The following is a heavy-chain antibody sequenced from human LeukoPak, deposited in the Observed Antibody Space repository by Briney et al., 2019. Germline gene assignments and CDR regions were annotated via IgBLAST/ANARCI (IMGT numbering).Heavy chain of an antibody. CDR2: INPNSGGT. Sequence: ASVKVSCKTSGYTFTGYYMHWVRQAPGQGLEWMGRINPNSGGTNYAQKFQGRVTMTRDTSVSTAYMELSRLRSDDTAVYYCARAKSSSWYDYWGQGTLVTVSS. J-gene: IGHJ4*02. CDR3: ARAKSSSWYDY. V-gene: IGHV1-2*06. CDR1: GYTFTGYY. D-gene: IGHD6-13*01.